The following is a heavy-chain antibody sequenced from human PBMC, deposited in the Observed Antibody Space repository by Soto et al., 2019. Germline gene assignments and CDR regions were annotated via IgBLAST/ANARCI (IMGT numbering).Heavy chain of an antibody. Sequence: PSETLSLTCTVSGDSISSSYWSWIRQSPGKGLEWIGYIYSSGLTNYNPSLKSRVTISVDTSKNQFSLKLSSVTAADTAVFYCARLYPSFVFWTGSHSYAYDIRGQGKMVT. CDR2: IYSSGLT. CDR3: ARLYPSFVFWTGSHSYAYDI. V-gene: IGHV4-59*01. CDR1: GDSISSSY. D-gene: IGHD3-3*01. J-gene: IGHJ3*02.